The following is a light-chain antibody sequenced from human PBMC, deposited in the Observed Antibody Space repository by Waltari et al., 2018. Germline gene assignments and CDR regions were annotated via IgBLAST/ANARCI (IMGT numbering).Light chain of an antibody. J-gene: IGKJ2*01. CDR3: QQYNNWPPYT. Sequence: EIVMTQSPATLSVSPGERATLSCRASQSVSSTLAWYQQKPGQAPRLRIYGASTRATGIPARFSGSGSGTEFTLTISSLQSEDFAVYYCQQYNNWPPYTFGQGTKLEIK. CDR1: QSVSST. CDR2: GAS. V-gene: IGKV3-15*01.